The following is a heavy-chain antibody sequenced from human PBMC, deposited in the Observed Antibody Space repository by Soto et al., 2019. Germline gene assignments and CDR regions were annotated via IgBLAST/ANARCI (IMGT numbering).Heavy chain of an antibody. Sequence: QVQLQESGPGLVKPSQTLSLTCTVSGGSISSGGYYWSWIRQHPGKGLEWIGYIYYSGSTYYNPSLKSRVTISVDTSKNQFSRKLSSVTAADTAVYYCARAPRLLLWFGEYYDYMDVWGKGTTVTVSS. CDR3: ARAPRLLLWFGEYYDYMDV. J-gene: IGHJ6*03. CDR2: IYYSGST. CDR1: GGSISSGGYY. V-gene: IGHV4-31*03. D-gene: IGHD3-10*01.